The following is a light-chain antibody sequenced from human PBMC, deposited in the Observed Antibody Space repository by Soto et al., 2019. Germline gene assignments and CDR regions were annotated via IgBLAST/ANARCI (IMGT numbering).Light chain of an antibody. CDR1: QDISNY. CDR2: DAS. Sequence: DIQMTQSPSSLSASVGDRVTITCQASQDISNYLNWYQQKPGKAPKLLIYDASNLETGVPSRFSGSGSGTDFTFTISSLQPEDIATYYCQQTYSTLTFGGGTKVDIK. V-gene: IGKV1-33*01. CDR3: QQTYSTLT. J-gene: IGKJ4*01.